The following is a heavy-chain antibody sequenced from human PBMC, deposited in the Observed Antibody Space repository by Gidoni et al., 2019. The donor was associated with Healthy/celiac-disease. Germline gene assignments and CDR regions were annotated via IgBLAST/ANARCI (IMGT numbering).Heavy chain of an antibody. D-gene: IGHD6-13*01. J-gene: IGHJ6*02. CDR2: IYSGGST. V-gene: IGHV3-66*01. CDR1: GFTVSSNY. CDR3: ARDLGSSWYGYYYGMDV. Sequence: EVQLVESGGGLVQPGGSLRLSCAASGFTVSSNYMSWVRQAPGKGLEWVSVIYSGGSTYYADSVKGRFTISRDNSKNTLYLQMNSLRAEDTAVYYCARDLGSSWYGYYYGMDVWGQGTTVTVSS.